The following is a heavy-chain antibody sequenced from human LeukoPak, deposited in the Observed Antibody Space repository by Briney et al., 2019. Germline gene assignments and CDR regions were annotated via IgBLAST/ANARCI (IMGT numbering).Heavy chain of an antibody. J-gene: IGHJ5*02. CDR3: ARGGAYNYGVLDA. CDR1: GFAFSNHA. D-gene: IGHD3-10*01. Sequence: GGSLRLSCEASGFAFSNHAMTWVRQASGEGLEWVSTISDTGKTTFYRDSVRGRFTISRDISNNTLYLQMDGLRADDTAVYYCARGGAYNYGVLDAWGQGTLVTVSS. CDR2: ISDTGKTT. V-gene: IGHV3-23*01.